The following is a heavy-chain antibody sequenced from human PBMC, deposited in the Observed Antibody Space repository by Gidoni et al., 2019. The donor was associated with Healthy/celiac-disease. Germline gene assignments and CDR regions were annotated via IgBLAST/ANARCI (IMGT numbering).Heavy chain of an antibody. Sequence: EVQLLESGGGLVQPGGSLRLSCAASGFTFSSYAMSWVRQAPGKGLEWVSAISGSGGSTYYADAVKGRFTISRDNSKNTLYLQMNSLRAEDTAVYYCAKVRSGGLYCSGGSCYANWFDPWGQGTLVTVSS. CDR3: AKVRSGGLYCSGGSCYANWFDP. CDR1: GFTFSSYA. CDR2: ISGSGGST. J-gene: IGHJ5*02. D-gene: IGHD2-15*01. V-gene: IGHV3-23*01.